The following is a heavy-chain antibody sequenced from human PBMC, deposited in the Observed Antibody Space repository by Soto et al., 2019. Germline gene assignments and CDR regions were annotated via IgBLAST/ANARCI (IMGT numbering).Heavy chain of an antibody. CDR2: IYYSGST. J-gene: IGHJ4*02. CDR1: GGSISSYY. CDR3: ARRCSPGDHGFDY. V-gene: IGHV4-59*08. D-gene: IGHD4-17*01. Sequence: QVQLQESGPGLVKPSETLSLTCTVSGGSISSYYWSWIRQPPGKGLEWIGYIYYSGSTNYNPSLKSRVTISVDTSKNQFSRKLSSVTAADTAVYYCARRCSPGDHGFDYWGQGTLVTVSS.